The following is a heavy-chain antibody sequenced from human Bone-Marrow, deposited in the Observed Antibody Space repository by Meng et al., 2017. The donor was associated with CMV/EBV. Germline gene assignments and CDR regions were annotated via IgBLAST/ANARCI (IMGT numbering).Heavy chain of an antibody. CDR3: ARDGFGDTGYFDS. CDR2: ISQDGRDK. CDR1: GFTLRSYA. D-gene: IGHD3-3*01. Sequence: GESLKISCAASGFTLRSYAMNWVRQAPGKGLEWVAVISQDGRDKYYADAVKGRFTISRDTSKNTLYLQMNSLRAEDTAVYYCARDGFGDTGYFDSWGQGTLVTVSS. J-gene: IGHJ4*02. V-gene: IGHV3-30*04.